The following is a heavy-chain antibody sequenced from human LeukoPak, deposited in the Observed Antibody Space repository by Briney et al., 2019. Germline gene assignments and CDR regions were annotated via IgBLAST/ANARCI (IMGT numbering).Heavy chain of an antibody. CDR3: AKALIGVKVVDI. V-gene: IGHV3-30-3*01. CDR2: ISYDGSNK. J-gene: IGHJ3*02. Sequence: PGRSLRLSCAASGFTFSSYAMHWVRQAPGKGLEWVAVISYDGSNKYYADSVKGRFTISRDNSKNTLYLQMNSLRAEDTAVYYCAKALIGVKVVDIWGQGTMVTVSS. D-gene: IGHD3-22*01. CDR1: GFTFSSYA.